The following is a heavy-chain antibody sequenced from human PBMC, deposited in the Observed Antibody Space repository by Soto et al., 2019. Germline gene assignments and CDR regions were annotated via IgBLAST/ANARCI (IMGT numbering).Heavy chain of an antibody. D-gene: IGHD2-15*01. J-gene: IGHJ6*02. CDR1: GGTFSSYA. CDR3: ARDGIVVVVAPGGNYYYYGMDV. V-gene: IGHV1-69*12. CDR2: IIPIFGTA. Sequence: QVQLVQSGAEVKKPGSSVKVSCKASGGTFSSYAISWVRQAPGQGLEWMGGIIPIFGTANYAQKFQGRVTITAAESTSXXYXEXXRLSSEDTAVYYCARDGIVVVVAPGGNYYYYGMDVWGQGTTVTVSS.